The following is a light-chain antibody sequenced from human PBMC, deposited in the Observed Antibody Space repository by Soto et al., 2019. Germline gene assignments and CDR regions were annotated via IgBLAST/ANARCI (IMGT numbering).Light chain of an antibody. CDR1: SSNIGNNY. V-gene: IGLV2-23*02. CDR2: EVN. Sequence: QSVLTQPPSVSAAPGQKVTISCSGSSSNIGNNYVSWYQQYPGKAPKLMIFEVNKRPSGVSNRFSASKSGNTASLTISGLQREDEADYHCCSYAGGSRVVCGGGTKLTVL. J-gene: IGLJ2*01. CDR3: CSYAGGSRVV.